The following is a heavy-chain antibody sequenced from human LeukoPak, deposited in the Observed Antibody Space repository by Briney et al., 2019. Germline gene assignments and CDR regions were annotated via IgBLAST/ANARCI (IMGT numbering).Heavy chain of an antibody. CDR2: ISAYNGNT. V-gene: IGHV1-18*01. CDR1: GYTFTSYG. J-gene: IGHJ4*02. Sequence: ASVKVSCKVSGYTFTSYGISWVRQAPGQGLEWMGWISAYNGNTNYAQKLQGRVTMTTDTSTSTAYMELRSLRSDDTAVYYCARDSVYYDSSGYSDYWGQGTLVTVSS. CDR3: ARDSVYYDSSGYSDY. D-gene: IGHD3-22*01.